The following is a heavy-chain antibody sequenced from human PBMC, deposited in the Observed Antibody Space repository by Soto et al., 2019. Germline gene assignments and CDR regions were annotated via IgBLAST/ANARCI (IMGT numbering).Heavy chain of an antibody. CDR3: VRAAYDSSSGDY. CDR2: ISTYNGRT. J-gene: IGHJ4*02. V-gene: IGHV1-18*01. D-gene: IGHD6-6*01. Sequence: ASVKVSCKASGYTFTTYGIIWVRQAPGQGLEWMGWISTYNGRTHYAQNLQGRATMTTDTSTTTAYMEVRSLRFDDSAVYYCVRAAYDSSSGDYWGPATLVTVSS. CDR1: GYTFTTYG.